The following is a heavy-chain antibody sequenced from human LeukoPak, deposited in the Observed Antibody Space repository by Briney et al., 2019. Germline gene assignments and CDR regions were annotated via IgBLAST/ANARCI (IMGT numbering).Heavy chain of an antibody. Sequence: GASVKVSCKASGYTFTSYAMHWVRQAPGQRLEWMGWINAGNGNTKYSRKFQGRVTITRDTSASTAYMELSSLRSEDTAVYYCARDGTMYYYGSGSSNNDAFDIWGQGTMVTVSS. CDR2: INAGNGNT. J-gene: IGHJ3*02. V-gene: IGHV1-3*01. CDR1: GYTFTSYA. CDR3: ARDGTMYYYGSGSSNNDAFDI. D-gene: IGHD3-10*01.